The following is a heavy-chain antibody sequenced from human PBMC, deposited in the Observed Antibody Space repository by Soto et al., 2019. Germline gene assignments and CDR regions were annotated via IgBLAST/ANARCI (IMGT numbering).Heavy chain of an antibody. CDR3: ARDRGYCSGGTCYSVLDY. Sequence: EVQLVESGGGLVQPGGSLRLSCAASGFTFSTYWMNWVRQAPGKGLEWVANIKQDGSEKYYVDSVKGRFTISRDNAKSSLYLQMNSLRAGDTAVYYCARDRGYCSGGTCYSVLDYWGQGPLVTVSS. D-gene: IGHD2-15*01. CDR1: GFTFSTYW. V-gene: IGHV3-7*01. J-gene: IGHJ4*02. CDR2: IKQDGSEK.